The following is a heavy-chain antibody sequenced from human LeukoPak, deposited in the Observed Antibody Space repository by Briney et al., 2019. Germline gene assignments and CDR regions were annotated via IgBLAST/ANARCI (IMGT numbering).Heavy chain of an antibody. CDR1: GFTVSTNY. V-gene: IGHV3-66*01. Sequence: GGSQRLSCAASGFTVSTNYMSWVRQAPGKGLEWVSLVYSGGTTYHADSVKGRFTISRDDSKNTVYLQMNSLRAEDTAVYYCVKSPWYHGSGSYSGTIHWGQGTLVTVSS. D-gene: IGHD3-10*01. J-gene: IGHJ4*02. CDR2: VYSGGTT. CDR3: VKSPWYHGSGSYSGTIH.